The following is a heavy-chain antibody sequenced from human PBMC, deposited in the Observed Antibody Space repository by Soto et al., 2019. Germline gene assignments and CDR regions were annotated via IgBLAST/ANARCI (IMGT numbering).Heavy chain of an antibody. Sequence: QVQLVESGGGVVQPGRSLRLSCAASGFTFSSYGMHWVRQAPGKGLEWVAVIWYDGSNKYYADSVKGRFTISRDNSKNTLYLQMNSLRAEDTALYYCASIAVAGHDAFDIWGQGTMVTVSS. CDR2: IWYDGSNK. CDR3: ASIAVAGHDAFDI. D-gene: IGHD6-19*01. J-gene: IGHJ3*02. CDR1: GFTFSSYG. V-gene: IGHV3-33*01.